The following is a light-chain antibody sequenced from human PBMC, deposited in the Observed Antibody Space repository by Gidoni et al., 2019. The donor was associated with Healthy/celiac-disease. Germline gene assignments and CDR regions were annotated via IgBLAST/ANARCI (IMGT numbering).Light chain of an antibody. CDR1: QSISSY. CDR2: AAS. V-gene: IGKV1-39*01. Sequence: DIQMTKSPSSLSAYVGDRVTISCRASQSISSYLNWYQQKPGKAPKLLIYAASSLQSGVPARFSGSGSGTDFTLIISSLQPEDFATYYCQQSYSTPVTFGQGTKLEIK. J-gene: IGKJ2*01. CDR3: QQSYSTPVT.